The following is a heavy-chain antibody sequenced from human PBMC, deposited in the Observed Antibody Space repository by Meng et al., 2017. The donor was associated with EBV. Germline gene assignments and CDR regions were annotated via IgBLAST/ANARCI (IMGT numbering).Heavy chain of an antibody. CDR1: GGSISSYY. CDR3: ARFSGYDFWSGYYQAPAGWFDP. D-gene: IGHD3-3*01. J-gene: IGHJ5*02. CDR2: IYYSGST. Sequence: QVHLPESGPGLVKPSEPLSLTCTGSGGSISSYYWSWIRQPPGKGLEWIGYIYYSGSTNYNPSLKSRVTISVDTSKNQFSLKLSSVTAADTAVYYCARFSGYDFWSGYYQAPAGWFDPWGQGTLVTVSS. V-gene: IGHV4-59*01.